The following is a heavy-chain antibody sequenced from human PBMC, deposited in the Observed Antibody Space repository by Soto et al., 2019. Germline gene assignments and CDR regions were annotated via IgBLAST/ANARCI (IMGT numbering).Heavy chain of an antibody. D-gene: IGHD6-6*01. J-gene: IGHJ6*02. CDR3: ARVFDGAARYYYCGMDV. CDR2: IIPIFGTA. V-gene: IGHV1-69*06. Sequence: QVQLVQSGAEVKKPGSSVKVSCKASGGTFSSYAISWVRQAPGQGLEWMGGIIPIFGTANYAQKFQGRVTITADKSTSTAYMELSSLRSEDTAVYYCARVFDGAARYYYCGMDVWGQGTTVTVSS. CDR1: GGTFSSYA.